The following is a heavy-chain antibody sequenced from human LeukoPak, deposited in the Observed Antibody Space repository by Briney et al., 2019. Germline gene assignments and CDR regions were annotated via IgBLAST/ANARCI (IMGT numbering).Heavy chain of an antibody. V-gene: IGHV3-23*01. CDR1: GFTFSSFA. D-gene: IGHD2-2*01. CDR2: ISANGGGT. CDR3: AKATKAVVVDNFFDY. J-gene: IGHJ4*02. Sequence: PGGSLRLSCAASGFTFSSFAMSWVRQGPGKGLEWASGISANGGGTYYANSVKGRFTISRDNSKNTLHLQMNSLRAEDTAVYYCAKATKAVVVDNFFDYWGQGTLVTVSS.